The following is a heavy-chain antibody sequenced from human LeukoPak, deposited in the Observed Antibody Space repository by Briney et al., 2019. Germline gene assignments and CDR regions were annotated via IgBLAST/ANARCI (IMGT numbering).Heavy chain of an antibody. Sequence: SETLSLTCTVSGGSISSYYWSWVRQPPGKGLEWIVYIYYSGSTNYNPSLKSRVTISVDTSKNQFSLKLSSVTAADTAVYYCARDGYNIAGAFDIWGQGTMVTVSS. D-gene: IGHD5-24*01. CDR2: IYYSGST. CDR3: ARDGYNIAGAFDI. CDR1: GGSISSYY. J-gene: IGHJ3*02. V-gene: IGHV4-59*01.